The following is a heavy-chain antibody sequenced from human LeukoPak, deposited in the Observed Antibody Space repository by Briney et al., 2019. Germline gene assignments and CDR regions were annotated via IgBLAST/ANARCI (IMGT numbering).Heavy chain of an antibody. D-gene: IGHD6-6*01. CDR3: ARLLEQLVPGYYYYYYLDV. CDR2: IYYSGST. V-gene: IGHV4-31*03. Sequence: SETLSLTCTVSGGSISSGGYYWSWIRQHPGKGLEWIGYIYYSGSTYYNPSLKSRVTISVDTSKNQFSLKLSSVTAADTAVYYCARLLEQLVPGYYYYYYLDVWGKGTTVTVSS. J-gene: IGHJ6*03. CDR1: GGSISSGGYY.